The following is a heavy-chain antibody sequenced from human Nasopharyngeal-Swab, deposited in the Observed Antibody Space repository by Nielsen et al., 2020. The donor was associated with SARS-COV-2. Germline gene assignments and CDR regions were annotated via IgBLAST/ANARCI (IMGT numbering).Heavy chain of an antibody. D-gene: IGHD5-18*01. CDR2: ISYDGGNK. J-gene: IGHJ6*03. CDR3: ARDYTAMLYYYYYMDV. Sequence: WIRQPPGKGLEWVAVISYDGGNKYYADSVKGRFTISRDNSKNTLYLQMNSLRAEDTAVYYCARDYTAMLYYYYYMDVWGKGTTVTVSS. V-gene: IGHV3-30-3*01.